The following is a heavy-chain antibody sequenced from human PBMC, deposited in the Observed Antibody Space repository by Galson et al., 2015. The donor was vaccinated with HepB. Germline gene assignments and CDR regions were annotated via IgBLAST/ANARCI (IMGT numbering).Heavy chain of an antibody. Sequence: SVKVSCKASGGTISSYAISWVRQAPGQGLEWMGRIIPILGIANYAQKFQGRVTITADKSTSTAYMELGSLRSEDTAVYYCARYYYGSGSSNPDDYWGQGTLVTVSS. CDR1: GGTISSYA. J-gene: IGHJ4*02. V-gene: IGHV1-69*04. CDR3: ARYYYGSGSSNPDDY. CDR2: IIPILGIA. D-gene: IGHD3-10*01.